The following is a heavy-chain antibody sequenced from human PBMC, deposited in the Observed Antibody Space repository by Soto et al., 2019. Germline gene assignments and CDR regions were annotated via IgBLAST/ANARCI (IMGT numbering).Heavy chain of an antibody. J-gene: IGHJ3*02. CDR2: IYYSGST. V-gene: IGHV4-30-4*01. CDR1: GGSISSGDYY. CDR3: ARDLNGGNSGASDAFDI. Sequence: QVQLQESGPGLVKPSQTLSLTCTVSGGSISSGDYYWSWIRQPPGKGLEWIGYIYYSGSTYYNPSLKGRVTISVDTSKNQFSLKLSSVTAADTAVYYCARDLNGGNSGASDAFDIWGQGTMVTVSS. D-gene: IGHD2-21*02.